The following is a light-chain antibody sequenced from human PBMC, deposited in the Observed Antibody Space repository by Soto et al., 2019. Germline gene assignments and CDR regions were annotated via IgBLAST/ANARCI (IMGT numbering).Light chain of an antibody. J-gene: IGKJ2*01. CDR3: QQYNNWPLYT. Sequence: EIVMTQSPATLYVSPGERATLSCRASQSVSSNLAWYQQKPGQAPRLLIYGASTRATGIPARFSGSGSGTELTLTISRLQSEDFAVYYCQQYNNWPLYTFGQGTKLEIK. CDR2: GAS. V-gene: IGKV3-15*01. CDR1: QSVSSN.